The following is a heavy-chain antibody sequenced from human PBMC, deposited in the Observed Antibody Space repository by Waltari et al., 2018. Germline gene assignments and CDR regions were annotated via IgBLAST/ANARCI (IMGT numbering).Heavy chain of an antibody. CDR3: ARDAQVGSSYYYYYMDV. CDR2: IYYSGST. CDR1: GGSIGSHY. V-gene: IGHV4-59*11. Sequence: QVQLQESGPGLVKPSETLSLTCTVSGGSIGSHYCSWIRQPPGKGLEWIGYIYYSGSTNYNPSLKSRVTISVDTSKNQFSLKLSSVTAADTAVYYCARDAQVGSSYYYYYMDVWGKGTTVTVSS. J-gene: IGHJ6*03. D-gene: IGHD3-16*01.